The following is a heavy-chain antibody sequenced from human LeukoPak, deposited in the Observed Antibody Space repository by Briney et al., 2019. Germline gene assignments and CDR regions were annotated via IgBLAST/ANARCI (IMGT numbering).Heavy chain of an antibody. V-gene: IGHV3-48*01. CDR2: ISSSSSTI. D-gene: IGHD3-10*01. Sequence: GGTLRLSCAASGLTISSYSMNWVRQAPGKGLQWVSYISSSSSTIYYADSVKGRFTISRDNAKNSLYLQMNSLRAEDTAVYYCARALWFGETFPAYWGQGTLVTVSS. CDR3: ARALWFGETFPAY. J-gene: IGHJ4*02. CDR1: GLTISSYS.